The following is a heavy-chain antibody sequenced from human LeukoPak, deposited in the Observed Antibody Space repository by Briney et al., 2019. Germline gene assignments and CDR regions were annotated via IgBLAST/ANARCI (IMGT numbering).Heavy chain of an antibody. CDR3: ARAPMVRGVIVNWFDP. V-gene: IGHV1-8*01. CDR1: VYTFTSYD. J-gene: IGHJ5*02. Sequence: ASVKVSCKASVYTFTSYDINWVRQATGQGLEWMGWMNPNSGNTGYAQKFQGRVTMTRNTSISTAYMEPSSLRSEDTAVYYCARAPMVRGVIVNWFDPWGQGTLVTVSS. CDR2: MNPNSGNT. D-gene: IGHD3-10*01.